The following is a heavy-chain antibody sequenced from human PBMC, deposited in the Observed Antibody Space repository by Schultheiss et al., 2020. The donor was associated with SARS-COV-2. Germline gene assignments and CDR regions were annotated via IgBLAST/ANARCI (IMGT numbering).Heavy chain of an antibody. CDR3: ARTYYYDSSGYYPYYFDY. J-gene: IGHJ4*02. V-gene: IGHV3-30*04. CDR2: ISYDGSNK. Sequence: GESLKISCAASGFTFSSYAMHWVRQAPGKGLEWVAVISYDGSNKYYADSVKGRFTISRDNSKNTLYLQMNSLRAEDTAVYYCARTYYYDSSGYYPYYFDYWGQGTLVTVSS. D-gene: IGHD3-22*01. CDR1: GFTFSSYA.